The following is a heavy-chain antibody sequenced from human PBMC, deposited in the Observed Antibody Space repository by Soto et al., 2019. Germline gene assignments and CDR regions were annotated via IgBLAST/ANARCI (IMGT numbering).Heavy chain of an antibody. CDR2: ISYDGSNK. J-gene: IGHJ4*02. CDR3: AKVRVVVAAADYFDY. CDR1: GFTFSSYG. Sequence: PGGSLRLSCAASGFTFSSYGMHWVRQAPGKGLEWVAVISYDGSNKYYADSVKGRFTISRDNSKNTLYLQMNSLRAEDTAVYYCAKVRVVVAAADYFDYWGQGTLVTVS. D-gene: IGHD2-15*01. V-gene: IGHV3-30*18.